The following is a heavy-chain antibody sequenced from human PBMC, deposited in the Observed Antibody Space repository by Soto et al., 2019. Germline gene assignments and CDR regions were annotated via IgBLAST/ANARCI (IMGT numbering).Heavy chain of an antibody. V-gene: IGHV4-30-2*01. D-gene: IGHD3-3*01. Sequence: QLQLQESGSGLVKPSQTLSLMCDVSGGSITRGGYSWSWIRQLPGKGLEWLGYIYDNGNTYYNASLKCRVHISVDMSKNHVSLNLTSVTAADTAVYSCARWSPLDGMDVWGQGATVTVSS. J-gene: IGHJ6*02. CDR1: GGSITRGGYS. CDR2: IYDNGNT. CDR3: ARWSPLDGMDV.